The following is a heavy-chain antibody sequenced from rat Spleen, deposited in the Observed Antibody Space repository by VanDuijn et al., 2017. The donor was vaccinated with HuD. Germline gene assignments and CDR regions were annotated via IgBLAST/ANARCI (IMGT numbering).Heavy chain of an antibody. CDR1: GFTFSDYY. V-gene: IGHV5-29*01. Sequence: EVQLVESDGGLVQPGRSLKLSCAASGFTFSDYYMAWVRQAPTKGLEWVATISYDGSHTYYRDSVKGRFTISRDNTKITLYLQMDSLRSEDTATYYCARRTYGDYWGQGVMVTVSS. J-gene: IGHJ2*01. CDR2: ISYDGSHT. D-gene: IGHD1-11*01. CDR3: ARRTYGDY.